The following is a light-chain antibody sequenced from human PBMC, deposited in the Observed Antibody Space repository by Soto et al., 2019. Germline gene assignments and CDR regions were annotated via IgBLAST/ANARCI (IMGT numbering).Light chain of an antibody. J-gene: IGKJ2*01. CDR3: QQYGVSPLMFT. CDR1: QSVRNNY. Sequence: EIVLVQSPGTLSLSPGERATLSCRASQSVRNNYLAWYQQKPGQAPRLLIYGASSRATGVPVRFSGSGTGTDFSLTITRLEPEDFAVYYCQQYGVSPLMFTFGQGTKVGVK. V-gene: IGKV3-20*01. CDR2: GAS.